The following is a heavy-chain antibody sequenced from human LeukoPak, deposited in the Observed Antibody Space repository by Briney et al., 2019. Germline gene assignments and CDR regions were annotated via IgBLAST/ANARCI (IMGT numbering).Heavy chain of an antibody. CDR3: AIYDFWSGYLDY. D-gene: IGHD3-3*01. J-gene: IGHJ4*02. V-gene: IGHV4-34*01. Sequence: SETLSLTCAVSGGSISSGGYYWSWIRQPPGKGLEWIGEINHSGSTNYNPSLKSRVTISVDTSKNQFSLKLSSVTAADTAVYYCAIYDFWSGYLDYWGQGTLVTVSS. CDR1: GGSISSGGYY. CDR2: INHSGST.